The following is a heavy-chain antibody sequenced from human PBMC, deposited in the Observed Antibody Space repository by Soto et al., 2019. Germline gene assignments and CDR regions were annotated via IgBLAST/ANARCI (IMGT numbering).Heavy chain of an antibody. Sequence: EVQVVETGGGLVKPGGSLRLSGAASGFTFSVYSMGWVRQAPGKGLEWVSSIGSTSAYIYYADSVRGRFTISRDNVKNLVYLHMSRLRAEDTSVYYCAREVETAMGNEASDIWGQGTLVTVSS. D-gene: IGHD5-18*01. CDR2: IGSTSAYI. J-gene: IGHJ3*02. V-gene: IGHV3-21*06. CDR3: AREVETAMGNEASDI. CDR1: GFTFSVYS.